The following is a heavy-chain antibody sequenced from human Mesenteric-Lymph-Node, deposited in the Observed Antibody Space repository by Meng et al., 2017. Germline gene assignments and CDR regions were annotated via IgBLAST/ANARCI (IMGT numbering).Heavy chain of an antibody. CDR3: ARGGVGYCSGGSCLKRFDY. J-gene: IGHJ4*02. V-gene: IGHV4-30-4*02. Sequence: SETLSLTCSVSGSFIRRTFYNWNWIRQHPGKGLEWIGYISYSGSTFYNPSLGSRVTISVDTSKNQFSLKLSSVTAADTAVYYCARGGVGYCSGGSCLKRFDYWGQGTLVTVSS. CDR1: GSFIRRTFYN. D-gene: IGHD2-15*01. CDR2: ISYSGST.